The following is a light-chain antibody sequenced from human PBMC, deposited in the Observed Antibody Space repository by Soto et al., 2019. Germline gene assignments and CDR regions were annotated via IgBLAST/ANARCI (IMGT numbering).Light chain of an antibody. Sequence: IQLTQSPSSLSASVGDRVTITCRASQGISSYLAWYQQKPGKAPKLLIYAASTLQSGVPSRFSGSGSGTDFTLTISRLEPEDFAVYYCQQYGSSPWTFGQGTKVDTK. CDR3: QQYGSSPWT. V-gene: IGKV1-9*01. CDR2: AAS. CDR1: QGISSY. J-gene: IGKJ1*01.